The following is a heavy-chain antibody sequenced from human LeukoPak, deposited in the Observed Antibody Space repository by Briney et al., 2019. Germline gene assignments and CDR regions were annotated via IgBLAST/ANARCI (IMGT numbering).Heavy chain of an antibody. CDR1: GYTFTSYY. CDR3: ARDSRALLWFGELSGLDVYYYGMDV. V-gene: IGHV1-46*01. Sequence: ASVKVSCKASGYTFTSYYMHWVRQAPGQGLEWMGIINPSGGSTSYAQKFQGRVTMTRDTSTSTVYMELSSLRSEDTAVYYCARDSRALLWFGELSGLDVYYYGMDVWGQGTTVTVSS. CDR2: INPSGGST. D-gene: IGHD3-10*01. J-gene: IGHJ6*02.